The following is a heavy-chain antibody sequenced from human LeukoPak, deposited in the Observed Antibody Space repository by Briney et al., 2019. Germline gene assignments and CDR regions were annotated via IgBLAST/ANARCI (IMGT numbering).Heavy chain of an antibody. J-gene: IGHJ3*02. CDR1: GGSISSYY. V-gene: IGHV4-59*01. Sequence: PSETLSLTCTVSGGSISSYYWSWNRQPPGKGLEWIGYIYYSGSTNYNPSLKSRVTISVDTSKNQFSLKLSSVTAADTAVYYCARARITIFGVVTHAFDIWGQGTMVTVSS. CDR3: ARARITIFGVVTHAFDI. CDR2: IYYSGST. D-gene: IGHD3-3*01.